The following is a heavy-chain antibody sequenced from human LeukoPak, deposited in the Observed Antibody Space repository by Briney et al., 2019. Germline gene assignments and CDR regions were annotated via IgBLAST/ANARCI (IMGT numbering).Heavy chain of an antibody. CDR2: IWYDGSNK. D-gene: IGHD1-14*01. CDR3: ARAAGHYRHFDY. V-gene: IGHV3-33*01. CDR1: GFTLSSYG. J-gene: IGHJ4*02. Sequence: GGSLRLSSAAPGFTLSSYGMSWVPKGPGEGLEWVAVIWYDGSNKYYADSVKGRFTISRDNSKNTLYLKINSLRAEDTAVYYCARAAGHYRHFDYWGQGTLVTVSS.